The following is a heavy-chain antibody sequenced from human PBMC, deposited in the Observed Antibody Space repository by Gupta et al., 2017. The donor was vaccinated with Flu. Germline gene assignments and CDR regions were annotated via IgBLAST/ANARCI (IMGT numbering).Heavy chain of an antibody. CDR3: ARDAAGTDFNWFDP. CDR2: ISSSSTYM. Sequence: EVQLVDSVGGLLKPGGSLRLSCHGNGFTFGQSALNWVRQVPGKGLAWVASISSSSTYMFYHDSVKGRFTTSRDNAKNSVFLQMNSLRSEDTAVYHCARDAAGTDFNWFDPWGPGTLVTVSS. J-gene: IGHJ5*01. CDR1: GFTFGQSA. D-gene: IGHD6-13*01. V-gene: IGHV3-21*01.